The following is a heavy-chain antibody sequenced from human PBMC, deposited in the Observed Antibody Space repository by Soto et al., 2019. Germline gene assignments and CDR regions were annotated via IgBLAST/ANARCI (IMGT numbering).Heavy chain of an antibody. V-gene: IGHV3-72*01. Sequence: EVQLVESGGGLVQPGGSLRLSCAASGFTFSDHYMEWVRQAPGKGLEWVGRIRHKADSYTTEYAASVKGRFTISRDDSKNSLYLQMDNLNTDDTAVYYCASLWDRWFDSWGQGTLVTVSS. D-gene: IGHD1-26*01. CDR1: GFTFSDHY. CDR3: ASLWDRWFDS. J-gene: IGHJ5*01. CDR2: IRHKADSYTT.